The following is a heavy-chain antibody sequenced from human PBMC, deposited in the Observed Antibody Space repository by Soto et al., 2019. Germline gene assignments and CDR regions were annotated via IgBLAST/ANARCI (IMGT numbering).Heavy chain of an antibody. CDR1: GGSISSGGYY. J-gene: IGHJ4*02. CDR3: ARDQGGYYPFDY. CDR2: IYYSGST. Sequence: SETLSLTCTVSGGSISSGGYYWSWIRQHPGKGLEWIGYIYYSGSTYYNPSLKSRVTISVDTSKNQFSLKLSSVTAADTAVYYCARDQGGYYPFDYWGQGTLVTVSS. D-gene: IGHD3-22*01. V-gene: IGHV4-31*03.